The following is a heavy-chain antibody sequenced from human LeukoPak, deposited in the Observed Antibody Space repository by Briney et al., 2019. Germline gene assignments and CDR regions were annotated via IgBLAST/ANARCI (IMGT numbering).Heavy chain of an antibody. CDR3: ARRGVDFWSGLRY. CDR1: GFTFSSYA. V-gene: IGHV3-23*01. CDR2: ISGSGGST. J-gene: IGHJ4*02. Sequence: GGSLRLSCAASGFTFSSYAMSWVRQAPGKGLEWVPAISGSGGSTYYADSVKGRFTISRDNSKNTLYLQMNSLRAEDTAVYYCARRGVDFWSGLRYWGQGTLVTVSS. D-gene: IGHD3-3*01.